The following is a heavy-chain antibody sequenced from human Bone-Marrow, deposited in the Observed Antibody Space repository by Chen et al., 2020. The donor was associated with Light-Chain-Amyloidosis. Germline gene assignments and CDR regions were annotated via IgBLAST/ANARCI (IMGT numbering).Heavy chain of an antibody. D-gene: IGHD3-3*01. CDR3: ARDRTLFGVAQYYFDY. V-gene: IGHV3-7*03. CDR2: VRQDVSEK. J-gene: IGHJ4*02. Sequence: DVRLVESGGGLVQPGGSLRLSCAASGFTSSDYWMSWVRQSPGNGLEWVANVRQDVSEKDYAASVKGRFTISRYDAKNSVYLQMNNLRAEDTAVYYCARDRTLFGVAQYYFDYWGQGTRVTVSS. CDR1: GFTSSDYW.